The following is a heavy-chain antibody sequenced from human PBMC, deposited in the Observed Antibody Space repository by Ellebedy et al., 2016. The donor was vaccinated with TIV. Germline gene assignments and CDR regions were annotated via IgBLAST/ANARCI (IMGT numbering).Heavy chain of an antibody. Sequence: GESLKISCAASGFNFRSYWRTWVRQAPEKGLEWVAKIRQEGDEIYYVESVKGRFTISRDNAKNSLFLQMNSLRVEDTAVYYCARRASYGDYAVQVNPWFDPWGQGTLVTVSS. D-gene: IGHD4-17*01. V-gene: IGHV3-7*01. CDR3: ARRASYGDYAVQVNPWFDP. J-gene: IGHJ5*02. CDR2: IRQEGDEI. CDR1: GFNFRSYW.